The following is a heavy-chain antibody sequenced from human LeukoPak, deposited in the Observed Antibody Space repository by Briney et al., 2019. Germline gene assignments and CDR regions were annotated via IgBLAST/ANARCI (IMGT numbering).Heavy chain of an antibody. D-gene: IGHD4/OR15-4a*01. V-gene: IGHV3-23*01. CDR2: ISGSGGSS. J-gene: IGHJ4*02. Sequence: GGSLRLSCVASGFTFNTFALTWVRQAPGRGLEWVSVISGSGGSSFYADSVKGRFTISRDNSKNTLYLQMNSLRAEDTAVYYCARRAGAYSHPYDYWGQGTLVTVSS. CDR3: ARRAGAYSHPYDY. CDR1: GFTFNTFA.